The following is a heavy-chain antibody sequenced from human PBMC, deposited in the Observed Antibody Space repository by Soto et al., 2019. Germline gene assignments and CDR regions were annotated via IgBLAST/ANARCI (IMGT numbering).Heavy chain of an antibody. V-gene: IGHV3-23*01. J-gene: IGHJ5*02. D-gene: IGHD1-26*01. CDR3: AKNQGVELVPLATVDWFDP. CDR2: ISGSGFKK. Sequence: GGSLRLSCAGSGFTLSDHYIDWVRQAPGKGLEWISPISGSGFKKYYADSVKGRLTISRDNSKSTVYLELNNLSAEDTAVYHCAKNQGVELVPLATVDWFDPWGQGSVVNVSS. CDR1: GFTLSDHY.